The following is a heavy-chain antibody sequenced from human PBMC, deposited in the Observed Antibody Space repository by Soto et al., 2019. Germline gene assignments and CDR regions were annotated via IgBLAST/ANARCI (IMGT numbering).Heavy chain of an antibody. Sequence: GGSLRLSCAASGFTFSNYAMSWVRQAPGKRLKWVSGISNSDGSTNYADSVKGRFTISSDNSKNTLYLQMSSLRVEDTAVYYCARDFGLTAMDYYFDYWGQGTLVTVSS. CDR2: ISNSDGST. CDR1: GFTFSNYA. V-gene: IGHV3-23*01. CDR3: ARDFGLTAMDYYFDY. J-gene: IGHJ4*02. D-gene: IGHD5-18*01.